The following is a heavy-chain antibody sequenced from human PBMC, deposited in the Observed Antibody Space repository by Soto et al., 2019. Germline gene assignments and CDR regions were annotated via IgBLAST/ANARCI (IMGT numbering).Heavy chain of an antibody. CDR3: ARGDVDIVAPMTWGSFVY. Sequence: SQTLSLTYAISGDSVSSNSAACNWIRQCPSRGLEWLGRTYYRSKWYNDYAVSVKSRITINQDTSKNQSSLQLHSLTPEDTAVYYCARGDVDIVAPMTWGSFVYRGQGTLVTGST. CDR2: TYYRSKWYN. J-gene: IGHJ4*02. V-gene: IGHV6-1*01. D-gene: IGHD5-12*01. CDR1: GDSVSSNSAA.